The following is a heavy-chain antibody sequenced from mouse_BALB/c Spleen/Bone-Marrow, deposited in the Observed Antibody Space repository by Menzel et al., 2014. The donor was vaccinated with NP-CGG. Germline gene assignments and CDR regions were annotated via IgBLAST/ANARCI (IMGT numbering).Heavy chain of an antibody. Sequence: VMLVESGPGLVAPSQSLSITCTVSGFSLTDYGINWVRQPPGKGLEWLGMIWGDGTTDYNSALRSRLSINKDNSRSQVFLKMNSLQTDDTARYYCAREKYGNYYAMGYWGQGTSATVSS. J-gene: IGHJ4*01. CDR2: IWGDGTT. V-gene: IGHV2-6-7*01. CDR3: AREKYGNYYAMGY. D-gene: IGHD2-10*02. CDR1: GFSLTDYG.